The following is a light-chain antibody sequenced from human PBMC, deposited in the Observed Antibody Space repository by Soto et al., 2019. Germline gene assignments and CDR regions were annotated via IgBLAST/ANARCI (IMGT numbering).Light chain of an antibody. J-gene: IGKJ2*01. CDR1: PSIDIW. CDR3: QHDYGYSRT. V-gene: IGKV1-5*03. CDR2: KAS. Sequence: DLQMTQSPSTLSASVGDRVTITCRASPSIDIWLAWYQQKPGKAPKHLIYKASNLESGVPSRLRGSGSGTEFTLTISSLQPDYSAPYYGQHDYGYSRTFGQGTKLEIK.